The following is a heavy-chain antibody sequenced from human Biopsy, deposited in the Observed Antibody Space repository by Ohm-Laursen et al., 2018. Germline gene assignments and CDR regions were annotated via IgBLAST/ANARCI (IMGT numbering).Heavy chain of an antibody. CDR3: AREAAIIDPRTRAFDY. CDR1: GGSISSYQ. CDR2: LYNTGGT. D-gene: IGHD6-25*01. J-gene: IGHJ4*02. V-gene: IGHV4-59*01. Sequence: SETLSPTCVVSGGSISSYQWTWIRQPPGKGLEWIGYLYNTGGTNYNPSLKSRVTISVDTSKNQFSLKLRSVTAADTAVYYCAREAAIIDPRTRAFDYWGQGTLVTVSS.